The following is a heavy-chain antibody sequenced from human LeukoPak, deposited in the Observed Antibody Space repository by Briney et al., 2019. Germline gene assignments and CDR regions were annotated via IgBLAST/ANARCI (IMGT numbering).Heavy chain of an antibody. V-gene: IGHV4-34*01. Sequence: PSETLSLTCAVYGGSFSGYYWSWIRQPPGKGLEWIGEINHSGSTNYNPSLKSRVTISVDTSKNQFSLKLSSVTAADTAVYYCARSRRWLTYYFDYWGQGTLVTVSS. CDR1: GGSFSGYY. CDR2: INHSGST. J-gene: IGHJ4*02. CDR3: ARSRRWLTYYFDY. D-gene: IGHD5-12*01.